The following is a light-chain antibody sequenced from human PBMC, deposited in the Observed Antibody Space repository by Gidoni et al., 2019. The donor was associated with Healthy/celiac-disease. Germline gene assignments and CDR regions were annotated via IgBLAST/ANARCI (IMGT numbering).Light chain of an antibody. CDR2: EAS. CDR1: QSVSSY. V-gene: IGKV3-11*01. Sequence: EIVLTQSPATLSLSPGERATLSCRASQSVSSYLAWYQQKPGQAPRLLIYEASNRATGIPARFSGSGSGTDFTLTISSLEPEDFAVYYCQPRSNWPWTFGQGTKVEIK. CDR3: QPRSNWPWT. J-gene: IGKJ1*01.